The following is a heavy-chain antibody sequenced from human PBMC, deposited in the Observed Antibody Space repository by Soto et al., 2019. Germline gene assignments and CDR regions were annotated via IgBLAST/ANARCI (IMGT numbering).Heavy chain of an antibody. J-gene: IGHJ4*02. Sequence: QVQLQESGPGLVKPSQTLSLTCTVSGGSISSGTYYWTWIRQRPGKGLEWIGFIYYSGRTYYNPSLKSRTTISLDTSENQFSLRLSSVTAADTAVYYCARDSDLCTGGSCYGNFDFWGQRTLVTVSS. CDR1: GGSISSGTYY. D-gene: IGHD2-15*01. CDR3: ARDSDLCTGGSCYGNFDF. CDR2: IYYSGRT. V-gene: IGHV4-31*03.